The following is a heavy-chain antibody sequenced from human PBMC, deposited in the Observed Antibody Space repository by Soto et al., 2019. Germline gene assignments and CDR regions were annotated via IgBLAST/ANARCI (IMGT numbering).Heavy chain of an antibody. Sequence: ASVKVSCKASGYTFTGYYMHWVRQAPGQGLEWMGWINPNSGGTNYAQKFQGRVTMTRDTSINTAYMELSRLRSDDTAVYYCAREYILTGTTLYYYYGMDVWGQGTTVTVSS. CDR2: INPNSGGT. CDR3: AREYILTGTTLYYYYGMDV. CDR1: GYTFTGYY. V-gene: IGHV1-2*02. J-gene: IGHJ6*02. D-gene: IGHD1-7*01.